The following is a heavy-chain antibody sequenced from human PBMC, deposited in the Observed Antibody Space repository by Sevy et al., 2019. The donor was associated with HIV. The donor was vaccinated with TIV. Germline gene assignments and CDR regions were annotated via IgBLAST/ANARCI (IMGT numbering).Heavy chain of an antibody. J-gene: IGHJ6*02. CDR1: GFTFSSYG. CDR2: ISNDGSKR. CDR3: AKDQGTALATYYYYYYGMDV. V-gene: IGHV3-30*18. D-gene: IGHD5-18*01. Sequence: GESLKISCAASGFTFSSYGMDWVRQAPGKGLEWVAVISNDGSKRYYAASVKGRFTISRDNSKNTLYLQMNSLRPEDTAVYYCAKDQGTALATYYYYYYGMDVWGQGTTVTVSS.